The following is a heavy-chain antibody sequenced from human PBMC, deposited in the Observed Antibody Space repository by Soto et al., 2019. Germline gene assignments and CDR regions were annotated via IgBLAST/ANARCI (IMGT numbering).Heavy chain of an antibody. CDR1: DYTFAAYW. Sequence: GESLKIACNGFDYTFAAYWIGWVRQMPGKGLEWMGVINPRDSDVKYSPSFQGQVTISADKSISTAYLQWSSLKASDTAMYYCARSYNLYDPNAFLHWGQGTLVTVSS. CDR2: INPRDSDV. V-gene: IGHV5-51*01. CDR3: ARSYNLYDPNAFLH. J-gene: IGHJ4*02. D-gene: IGHD3-3*01.